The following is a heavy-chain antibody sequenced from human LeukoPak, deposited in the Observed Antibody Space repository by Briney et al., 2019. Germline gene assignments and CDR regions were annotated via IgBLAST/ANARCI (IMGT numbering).Heavy chain of an antibody. Sequence: GGSLRLSCAASGFTVSNNYMNWVRQAPGKGLEWVSVIYSGGSTYYADSVKGRFTISRDNSKNTLYLQMNSLRAEDTAVHYSARGQNVPAWGQGTLVTVSS. CDR3: ARGQNVPA. J-gene: IGHJ4*02. D-gene: IGHD1-1*01. CDR2: IYSGGST. CDR1: GFTVSNNY. V-gene: IGHV3-53*01.